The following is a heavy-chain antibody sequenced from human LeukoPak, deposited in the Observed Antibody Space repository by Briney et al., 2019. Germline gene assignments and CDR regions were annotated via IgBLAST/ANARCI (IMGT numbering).Heavy chain of an antibody. CDR3: ARDAPQWRNAFDF. V-gene: IGHV1-18*01. J-gene: IGHJ3*01. Sequence: ASVTVSCTASGYTFTSTGICWVRQAPGQGPEWMGWASAYNGNTNYAQKFQGRVTMTTDTSTSTAYMELRTLRSDDTAVYYCARDAPQWRNAFDFWGQGTMVTVSS. CDR2: ASAYNGNT. D-gene: IGHD6-19*01. CDR1: GYTFTSTG.